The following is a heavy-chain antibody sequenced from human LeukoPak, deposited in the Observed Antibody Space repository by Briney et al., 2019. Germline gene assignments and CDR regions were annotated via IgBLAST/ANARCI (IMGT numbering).Heavy chain of an antibody. CDR2: VYYSGSA. V-gene: IGHV4-59*03. D-gene: IGHD6-6*01. J-gene: IGHJ4*02. Sequence: SETLSLTCTISDGSLSTYYWSWIRQPPGKGLEWIGYVYYSGSADYNPSLRSRVTLSVDTSKNQFSLTLTSVTAADTAMYYCATTTIGSSSSYYFVYWGRGTLVTVSS. CDR1: DGSLSTYY. CDR3: ATTTIGSSSSYYFVY.